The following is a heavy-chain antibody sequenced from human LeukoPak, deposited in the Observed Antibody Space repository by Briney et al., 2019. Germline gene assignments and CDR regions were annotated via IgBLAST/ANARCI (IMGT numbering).Heavy chain of an antibody. CDR2: IYYSGST. CDR1: GGSVSNASYY. CDR3: ARHYCGGDCYSRWYFDL. V-gene: IGHV4-61*01. Sequence: SETLSLTCTVSGGSVSNASYYWSWIRQPPGKGLEWIGYIYYSGSTNYNPSLKSRVTISVDTSKNQFSLKLSSVTAADTAVYYCARHYCGGDCYSRWYFDLWGRGTLVTVSS. J-gene: IGHJ2*01. D-gene: IGHD2-21*02.